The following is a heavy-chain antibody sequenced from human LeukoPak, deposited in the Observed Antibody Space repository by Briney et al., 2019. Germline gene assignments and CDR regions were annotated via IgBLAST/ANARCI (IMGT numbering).Heavy chain of an antibody. D-gene: IGHD6-13*01. CDR1: GFTFSSYA. J-gene: IGHJ4*02. CDR3: AKEPRMYSSSWRGGGYFDY. V-gene: IGHV3-23*01. CDR2: ISGSGGST. Sequence: GGSLRLSCAASGFTFSSYAMSWVRQAPGKGLEWVSAISGSGGSTYYADSVKGRFTISRDNSKNTLYLQMNSLRAEDTAVYYCAKEPRMYSSSWRGGGYFDYWGQGTLVTVSS.